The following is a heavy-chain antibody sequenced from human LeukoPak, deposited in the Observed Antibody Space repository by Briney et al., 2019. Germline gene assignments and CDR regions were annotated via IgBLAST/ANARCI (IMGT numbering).Heavy chain of an antibody. CDR2: ISSSSSYI. CDR3: ARDPGSSWSDYYYYYMDV. CDR1: RFTFSSYG. Sequence: GGSLRLSCAASRFTFSSYGMHWVRQAPGKGLEWVSSISSSSSYIYYADSVKGRFTISRDNAKNSLYLQMNSLRAEDTAVYYCARDPGSSWSDYYYYYMDVWGKGTTVTISS. J-gene: IGHJ6*03. D-gene: IGHD6-13*01. V-gene: IGHV3-21*01.